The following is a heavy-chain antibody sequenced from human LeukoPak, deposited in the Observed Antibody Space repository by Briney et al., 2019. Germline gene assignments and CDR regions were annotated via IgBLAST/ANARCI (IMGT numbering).Heavy chain of an antibody. CDR2: IRYDGSNK. CDR1: GFTFSSYG. CDR3: ARDRLPIAAAGTSLDNWFDP. V-gene: IGHV3-30*02. Sequence: PGGSLRLSCAASGFTFSSYGMHWVRQAPGKGLEWVAFIRYDGSNKYYADSVKGRFTISRDNSKNTLYLQMNSLRAEDTAVYYCARDRLPIAAAGTSLDNWFDPWGQGTLVTVSS. D-gene: IGHD6-13*01. J-gene: IGHJ5*02.